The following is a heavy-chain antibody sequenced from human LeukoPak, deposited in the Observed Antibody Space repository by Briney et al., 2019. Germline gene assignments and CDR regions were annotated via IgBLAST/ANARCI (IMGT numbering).Heavy chain of an antibody. D-gene: IGHD6-13*01. CDR3: AGEVGQQLVVPFLS. CDR1: GFIFSNYN. CDR2: IDTSNTI. V-gene: IGHV3-48*01. J-gene: IGHJ5*02. Sequence: GGSLRLSCAASGFIFSNYNMNWVRQAPGKGLEWVSYIDTSNTIYYADSVKGRFTISRDNSKNTLYLQMNSLRAEDTAVYYCAGEVGQQLVVPFLSWGQGTLVTVSS.